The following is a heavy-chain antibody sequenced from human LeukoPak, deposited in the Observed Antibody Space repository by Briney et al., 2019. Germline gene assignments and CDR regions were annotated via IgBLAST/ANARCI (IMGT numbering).Heavy chain of an antibody. CDR1: GFTFSSYS. V-gene: IGHV3-21*01. D-gene: IGHD2-21*02. J-gene: IGHJ4*02. CDR3: VKDLRGVVVTAHFDY. Sequence: GGSLRLSCAASGFTFSSYSMNWVRQAPGKGLEWVSSISSSNTYIYYADSVKGRFTISRDNSKNTLYLQMSSLRAEDTAVYYCVKDLRGVVVTAHFDYWGQGTLVTVSS. CDR2: ISSSNTYI.